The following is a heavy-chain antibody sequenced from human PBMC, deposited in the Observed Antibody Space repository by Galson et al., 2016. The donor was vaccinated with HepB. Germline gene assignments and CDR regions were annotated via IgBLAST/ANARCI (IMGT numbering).Heavy chain of an antibody. CDR1: GYSFTSYW. V-gene: IGHV5-51*01. Sequence: QSGAEVKKPGESLKISCKDSGYSFTSYWIGWVRQMPGKGLEWMGIIYPGDSDTRYSPSFQGQVTISADKSISTAYLQWSSLKASDTAMYYCARLPRGVVVAASYFDYWGQGPLVTVSS. CDR3: ARLPRGVVVAASYFDY. D-gene: IGHD2-15*01. J-gene: IGHJ4*02. CDR2: IYPGDSDT.